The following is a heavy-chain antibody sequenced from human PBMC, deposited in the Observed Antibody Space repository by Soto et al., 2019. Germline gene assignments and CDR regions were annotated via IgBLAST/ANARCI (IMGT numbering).Heavy chain of an antibody. CDR1: GGSTSSDNY. D-gene: IGHD3-16*01. CDR2: IYYSGNT. J-gene: IGHJ4*02. CDR3: AREGGESSDGLYYFDS. V-gene: IGHV4-30-4*01. Sequence: QVQLQESGPGLVKPSQTLSLTCTVSGGSTSSDNYWSWIRQPPGKGLEWIGHIYYSGNTDYNPSLTRRLAISIDTSKNQFSLKLSSVTAADTAVYFCAREGGESSDGLYYFDSWGQGSLVTVSS.